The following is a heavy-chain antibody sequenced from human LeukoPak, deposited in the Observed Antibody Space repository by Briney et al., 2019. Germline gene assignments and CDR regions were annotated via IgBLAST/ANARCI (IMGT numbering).Heavy chain of an antibody. D-gene: IGHD3-3*02. CDR2: ISGSSSTI. CDR1: GFTFSSYS. Sequence: GGSLRLSCAASGFTFSSYSMNWVRQAPGKGLEWVSYISGSSSTIYYADSVKGRFTISRDNAKNSLYLQMNSLRAEDTAVYYCARSHFWSGYYSSRYFDYWGQGTLVTVSS. CDR3: ARSHFWSGYYSSRYFDY. J-gene: IGHJ4*02. V-gene: IGHV3-48*01.